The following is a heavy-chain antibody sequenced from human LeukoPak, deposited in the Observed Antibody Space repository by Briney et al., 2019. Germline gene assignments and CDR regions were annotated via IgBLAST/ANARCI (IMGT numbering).Heavy chain of an antibody. CDR3: AKDQAWLRFDY. D-gene: IGHD5-12*01. CDR1: GFTFSSYV. J-gene: IGHJ4*02. Sequence: GGSLRLSCAASGFTFSSYVMTWVRQAPGKGLEWVSVIIASGSSTYYADSVKGRFTISRDNSKNTLYLQMNSLRAEDTAIYYCAKDQAWLRFDYWGQGTLVTVSS. CDR2: IIASGSST. V-gene: IGHV3-23*01.